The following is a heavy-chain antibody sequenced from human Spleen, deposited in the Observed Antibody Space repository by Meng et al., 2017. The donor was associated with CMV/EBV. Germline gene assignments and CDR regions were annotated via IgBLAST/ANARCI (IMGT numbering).Heavy chain of an antibody. Sequence: GESLKISCAASRFFFSSYAMTWVRQAPGKGLEWVAYISSISGDTTYYADSVKGRFTISRDNAKASLYLQLNSLRVEDTAVYYCARGYTGGELAAAFDIWGPGTMVTVSS. CDR3: ARGYTGGELAAAFDI. J-gene: IGHJ3*02. D-gene: IGHD3-16*01. CDR2: ISSISGDTT. CDR1: RFFFSSYA. V-gene: IGHV3-48*04.